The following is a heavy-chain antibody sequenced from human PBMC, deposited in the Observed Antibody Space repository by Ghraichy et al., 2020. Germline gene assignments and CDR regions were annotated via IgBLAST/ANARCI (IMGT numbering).Heavy chain of an antibody. V-gene: IGHV1-24*01. CDR1: GYTLTELS. CDR2: FDPEDGET. Sequence: ASVKVSCKVSGYTLTELSMHWVRQAPGKGLEWMGGFDPEDGETIYAQKFQGRVTMTEDTSTDTAYMELSSLRSEDTAVYYCATWIHKWELLSYWGQGTLVTVSS. J-gene: IGHJ4*02. CDR3: ATWIHKWELLSY. D-gene: IGHD1-26*01.